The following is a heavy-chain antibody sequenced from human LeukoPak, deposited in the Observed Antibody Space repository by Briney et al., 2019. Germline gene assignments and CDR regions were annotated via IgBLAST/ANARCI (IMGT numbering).Heavy chain of an antibody. Sequence: KPGGSLRLSCAASGFTFSSYSMNWVRQAPGKGLEWVSSISSSSSYIYYADSVKGRFTISRDNAKNSLYLQMNSLRAEDTAVYYCARGGLPTTVTKAPHWFDPWGQGTLVSVSS. J-gene: IGHJ5*02. CDR2: ISSSSSYI. D-gene: IGHD4-11*01. V-gene: IGHV3-21*01. CDR3: ARGGLPTTVTKAPHWFDP. CDR1: GFTFSSYS.